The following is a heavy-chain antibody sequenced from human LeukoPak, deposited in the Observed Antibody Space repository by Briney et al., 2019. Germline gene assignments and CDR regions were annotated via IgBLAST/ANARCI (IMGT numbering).Heavy chain of an antibody. CDR2: IRYEGSSK. Sequence: GGSLRLSCAASGFTFSSYEMNWVRQAPDKGLEWVAFIRYEGSSKYYADSVKGRFTISRDNSKNILYLQMDSLRPEDTAVYYCAKDLLRDRWFGESWGQGTLVTVSS. J-gene: IGHJ5*02. V-gene: IGHV3-30*02. D-gene: IGHD3-10*01. CDR3: AKDLLRDRWFGES. CDR1: GFTFSSYE.